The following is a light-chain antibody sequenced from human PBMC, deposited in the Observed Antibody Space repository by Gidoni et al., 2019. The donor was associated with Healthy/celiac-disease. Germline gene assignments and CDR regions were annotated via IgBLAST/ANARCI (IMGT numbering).Light chain of an antibody. CDR2: DAS. CDR3: QQYDNLLPLT. Sequence: DIQMTQSPSSLSASVGDRVTITCQASQDISNYLNWYQQKPGKAPKLLIYDASNLETGVPSRFSGSGSGTDFTFTISSLQPEDIATYYCQQYDNLLPLTXXXXTKXEIK. CDR1: QDISNY. J-gene: IGKJ4*01. V-gene: IGKV1-33*01.